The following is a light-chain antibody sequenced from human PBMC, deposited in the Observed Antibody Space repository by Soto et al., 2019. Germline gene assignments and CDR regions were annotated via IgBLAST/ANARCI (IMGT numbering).Light chain of an antibody. CDR2: RNN. V-gene: IGLV1-47*01. CDR3: AAWGDSLSGVV. CDR1: SSNIGSNY. J-gene: IGLJ2*01. Sequence: QSVLTQPPSASGTPEQRVTISCSGSSSNIGSNYVYWYQQLTGTAPKLLIYRNNQRPSGVPDRFSGSKSGTSASLAISGLRSEDEADYYCAAWGDSLSGVVFGGGTKLTVL.